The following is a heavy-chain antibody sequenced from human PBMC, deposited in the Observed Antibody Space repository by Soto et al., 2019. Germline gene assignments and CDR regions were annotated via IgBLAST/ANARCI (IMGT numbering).Heavy chain of an antibody. CDR1: GGSVNGYY. V-gene: IGHV4-34*01. Sequence: ASETLSLTCAVYGGSVNGYYWNWIRQPPGKGLEWVGEINHTGGTHYNPSLKSRVTMSVDTSKNQFSLRLSSVTAADTAIYYCATRITVFGLLIPPFDPWGQGTQVTVSS. CDR3: ATRITVFGLLIPPFDP. CDR2: INHTGGT. J-gene: IGHJ5*02. D-gene: IGHD3-3*01.